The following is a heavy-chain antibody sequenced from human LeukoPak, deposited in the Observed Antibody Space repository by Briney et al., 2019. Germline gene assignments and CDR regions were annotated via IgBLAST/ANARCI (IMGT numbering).Heavy chain of an antibody. CDR1: GSPFSTYA. D-gene: IGHD2-21*02. CDR2: ISPDGNSR. J-gene: IGHJ4*02. CDR3: ARDGGLLPDN. V-gene: IGHV3-74*01. Sequence: GGSLRLSCAASGSPFSTYAMHWVRQPPGKGLVWISRISPDGNSRGYADSVKGRFIISRDSATNTLSLQMNSLTADDTAVYYCARDGGLLPDNWGKGTLVTVSS.